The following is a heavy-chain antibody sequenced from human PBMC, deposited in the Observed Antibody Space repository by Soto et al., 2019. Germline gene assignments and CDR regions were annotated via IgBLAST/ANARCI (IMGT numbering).Heavy chain of an antibody. CDR2: IYWDDDK. V-gene: IGHV2-5*02. D-gene: IGHD2-15*01. CDR1: GFSLSTSGVG. J-gene: IGHJ4*02. CDR3: APSHYCRGGSCYSRDLDY. Sequence: QITLKESGPTLVKPTQTLTLTCTFSGFSLSTSGVGVGWIRQPPGKALEWLALIYWDDDKRYSPSLKSRLTITKDTSKHQVVLTITNMDPVDTATYYCAPSHYCRGGSCYSRDLDYWGQGTLVTVSS.